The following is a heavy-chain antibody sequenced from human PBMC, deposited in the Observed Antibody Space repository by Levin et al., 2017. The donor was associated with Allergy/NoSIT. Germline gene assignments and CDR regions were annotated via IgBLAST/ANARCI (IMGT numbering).Heavy chain of an antibody. CDR1: GFTFNSYG. CDR3: AKDRVVGGTALEY. V-gene: IGHV3-30*18. D-gene: IGHD1-26*01. Sequence: GGSLRLSCAASGFTFNSYGMHWVRQAPGKGLEWVAVISYDGSNKYYADSVKGRFTISRDNSKNTLYLQMNSLRAEDTAVYYCAKDRVVGGTALEYWGQGTLVTVSS. CDR2: ISYDGSNK. J-gene: IGHJ4*02.